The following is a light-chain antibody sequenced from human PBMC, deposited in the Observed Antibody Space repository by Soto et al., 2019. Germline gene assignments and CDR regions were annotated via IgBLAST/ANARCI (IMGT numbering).Light chain of an antibody. J-gene: IGKJ4*01. CDR1: QSVSTN. Sequence: EIVMTQSPATLSLSPGERATFSCRASQSVSTNLAWYQQKPGQAPRLLIYSASTRATGIPARFSGSGSGTEFTLTISSLQSEDFAVYYCQQYKNWPPLTCGGGTKVEI. CDR3: QQYKNWPPLT. V-gene: IGKV3-15*01. CDR2: SAS.